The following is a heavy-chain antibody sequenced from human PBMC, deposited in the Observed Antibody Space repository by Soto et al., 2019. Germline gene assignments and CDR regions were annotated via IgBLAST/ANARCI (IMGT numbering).Heavy chain of an antibody. CDR2: VNPSVGTT. CDR1: GYTFTSYY. J-gene: IGHJ5*02. D-gene: IGHD6-13*01. V-gene: IGHV1-46*03. CDR3: ARSHSSSWPPYNWFDP. Sequence: GASVKVSCKASGYTFTSYYIHWVRQAPGQGLEWMGLVNPSVGTTTYAQEFQGRVTMTRDTSTSTVYMDLSSLRSEDTAVYYCARSHSSSWPPYNWFDPWGQGTLVTVSS.